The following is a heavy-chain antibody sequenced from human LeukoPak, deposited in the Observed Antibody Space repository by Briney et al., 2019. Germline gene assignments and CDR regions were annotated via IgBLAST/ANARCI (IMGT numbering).Heavy chain of an antibody. CDR2: IIAIFGTA. Sequence: SVKVSCKASGGTFSSYAISWVRQAPGQGLEWMGGIIAIFGTANYAQKFQGRVTITADESTSTAYMELSSLRSEDTAVYYCAREIGYCSSTSCYYFDYWGQGTLVTVSS. CDR1: GGTFSSYA. CDR3: AREIGYCSSTSCYYFDY. V-gene: IGHV1-69*13. J-gene: IGHJ4*02. D-gene: IGHD2-2*01.